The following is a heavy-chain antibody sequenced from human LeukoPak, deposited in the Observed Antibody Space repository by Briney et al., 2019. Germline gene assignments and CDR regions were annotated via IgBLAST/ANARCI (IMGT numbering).Heavy chain of an antibody. CDR2: INHSGST. V-gene: IGHV4-34*01. J-gene: IGHJ4*02. D-gene: IGHD2-15*01. CDR3: ARVRYCSGGICYSVRAGKRTGYFDY. CDR1: GGSFSGYY. Sequence: PSETLSLTCAVYGGSFSGYYWSWIRQPPGKGLEWIGEINHSGSTNYYTYLKSRVTILVETSKNQFSLKLRSVAAAATAVYYCARVRYCSGGICYSVRAGKRTGYFDYWGQGTLVTVSS.